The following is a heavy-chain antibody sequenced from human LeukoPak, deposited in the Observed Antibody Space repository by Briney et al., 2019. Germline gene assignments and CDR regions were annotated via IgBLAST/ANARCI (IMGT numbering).Heavy chain of an antibody. CDR3: ASGLVVVNGVIDY. CDR1: GFTFSSYG. V-gene: IGHV3-23*01. D-gene: IGHD3-22*01. CDR2: ISGSGGST. Sequence: GGSLRLSCAASGFTFSSYGMSWVRQAPGKGLEWVSAISGSGGSTYYADSVKGRFTISRDNAKNSLYLQMNSLRAEDTAVYYCASGLVVVNGVIDYWGQGTLVTVSS. J-gene: IGHJ4*02.